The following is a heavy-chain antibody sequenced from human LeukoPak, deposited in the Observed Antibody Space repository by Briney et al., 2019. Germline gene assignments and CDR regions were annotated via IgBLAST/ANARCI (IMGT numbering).Heavy chain of an antibody. J-gene: IGHJ3*02. CDR3: ARMTGGSAFDI. Sequence: SQTLSLTCTVSGDSISSGGYYWSWIRQHPGKGLEWIGYIYYSETTAYSPSLKSRLTISVDTSKNQFSLKLSSVTAADTAVYYCARMTGGSAFDIWGQGTVVTVSS. V-gene: IGHV4-31*03. CDR2: IYYSETT. CDR1: GDSISSGGYY. D-gene: IGHD3-16*01.